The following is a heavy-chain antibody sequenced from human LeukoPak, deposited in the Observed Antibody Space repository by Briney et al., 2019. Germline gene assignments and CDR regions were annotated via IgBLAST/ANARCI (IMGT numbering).Heavy chain of an antibody. CDR3: ARVKDMYSSSWGNWFDP. CDR1: GGSISSYY. Sequence: SETLSLTCTVSGGSISSYYWSWIRQPPGKGLEWIGYIYYSGSTNYNPSLKSRVTISVDTSKNQFSLKLSSVTAADTAVHYCARVKDMYSSSWGNWFDPWGQGTLVTVSS. V-gene: IGHV4-59*01. CDR2: IYYSGST. D-gene: IGHD6-13*01. J-gene: IGHJ5*02.